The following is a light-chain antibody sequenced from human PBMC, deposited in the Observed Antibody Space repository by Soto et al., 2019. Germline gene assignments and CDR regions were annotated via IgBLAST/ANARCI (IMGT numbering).Light chain of an antibody. CDR2: EVS. J-gene: IGLJ1*01. V-gene: IGLV2-8*01. Sequence: QSVLTQPPSASGSPGQSVTISCTGTSSDVGGYNYVSWYQQHPGKAPKLMIYEVSKRPSGVPDRFSDSKSGNTASLTVSGLQAEDEADYYCSSYAGSINRCVFGTGTKLTVL. CDR1: SSDVGGYNY. CDR3: SSYAGSINRCV.